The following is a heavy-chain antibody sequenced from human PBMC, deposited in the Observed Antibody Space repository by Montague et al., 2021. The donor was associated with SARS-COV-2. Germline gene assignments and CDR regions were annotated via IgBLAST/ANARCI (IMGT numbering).Heavy chain of an antibody. CDR3: ARDSGQPLLYGSPYYYYGMDV. CDR2: ISYDASNK. Sequence: SLRLSCAASGFTFSSYAMHWVRQAPGKGLEWVAVISYDASNKYYXDSVKGRFTISRDNAKNSLYLQMNSLRAEDTAVYYCARDSGQPLLYGSPYYYYGMDVWGQGTTGTVSS. D-gene: IGHD2-2*02. V-gene: IGHV3-30-3*01. CDR1: GFTFSSYA. J-gene: IGHJ6*02.